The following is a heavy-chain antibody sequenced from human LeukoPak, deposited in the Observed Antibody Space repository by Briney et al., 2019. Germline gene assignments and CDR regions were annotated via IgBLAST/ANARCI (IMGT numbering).Heavy chain of an antibody. CDR1: GFIFSTYS. V-gene: IGHV3-21*01. D-gene: IGHD2-2*01. CDR2: ISSDGGYI. J-gene: IGHJ4*02. CDR3: ARGNAPLPFDY. Sequence: GGSLRLSYAASGFIFSTYSMHWVSQAPGKGLEWVSSISSDGGYIYYADSVKGRFTISRDNAKDSLYLQMNSLRAEDTAVYYCARGNAPLPFDYWGQGTLVTVSS.